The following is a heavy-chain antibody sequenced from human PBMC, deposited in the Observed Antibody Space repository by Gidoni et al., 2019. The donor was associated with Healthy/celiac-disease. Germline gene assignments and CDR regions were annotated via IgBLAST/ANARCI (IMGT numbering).Heavy chain of an antibody. CDR1: GGSFSGYY. Sequence: QVQLQQWGAGLLKPSETLSLTCAVYGGSFSGYYWTWLRTPPGKGLEWSGEINHSGSTNYNPSLKSRVTISVDTSKNQFSLKLSSVTAADTAVYYCARGHGDGSNMGKIKLQFYAYYFDYWGQGTLVTVSS. CDR3: ARGHGDGSNMGKIKLQFYAYYFDY. D-gene: IGHD1-7*01. CDR2: INHSGST. V-gene: IGHV4-34*01. J-gene: IGHJ4*02.